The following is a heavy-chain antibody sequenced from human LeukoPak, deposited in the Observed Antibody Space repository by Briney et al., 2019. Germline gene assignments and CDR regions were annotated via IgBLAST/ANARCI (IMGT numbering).Heavy chain of an antibody. CDR2: ISYDGRDK. D-gene: IGHD1-26*01. CDR1: GFTFSSYG. V-gene: IGHV3-30*18. J-gene: IGHJ4*02. CDR3: AKRWDAALDY. Sequence: GGSLRLSCAASGFTFSSYGMHWVRQAPGKGLEWVAVISYDGRDKYYADSVKGRFTISRDNSKNTLYLQMDSRRPEDTAVYYCAKRWDAALDYWGQGTLVTVSS.